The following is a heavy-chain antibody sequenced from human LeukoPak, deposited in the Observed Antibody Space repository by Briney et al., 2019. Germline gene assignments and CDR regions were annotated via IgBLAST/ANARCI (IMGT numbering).Heavy chain of an antibody. CDR1: GFTFDDYA. CDR2: ISWNSGSI. D-gene: IGHD3-10*01. Sequence: PGGSLRLSCAASGFTFDDYAMHWVRQAPGKGLEWVSGISWNSGSIGYADSVKGRFTISRDNAKNSLYLQMNSLRAEDTALYYCAKGLVRGVIRPPWFDPWGQGTLVTASS. J-gene: IGHJ5*02. V-gene: IGHV3-9*01. CDR3: AKGLVRGVIRPPWFDP.